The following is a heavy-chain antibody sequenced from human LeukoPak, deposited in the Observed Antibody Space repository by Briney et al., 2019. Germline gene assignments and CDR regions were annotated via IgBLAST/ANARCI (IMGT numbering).Heavy chain of an antibody. CDR2: IYYSGST. V-gene: IGHV4-59*01. J-gene: IGHJ4*02. D-gene: IGHD1-7*01. CDR1: GGSISSYY. CDR3: ARGSRELYYFDY. Sequence: KSSETLSLTCTVSGGSISSYYWSWIRQPPGKGLEGIGYIYYSGSTKYNPSLKSRVTISVDASKTQFSLKLNSVTAADTAVYYCARGSRELYYFDYWGQGTLVTVSS.